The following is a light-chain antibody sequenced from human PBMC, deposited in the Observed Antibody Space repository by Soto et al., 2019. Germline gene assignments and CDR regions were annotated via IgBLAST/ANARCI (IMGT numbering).Light chain of an antibody. CDR1: QSVGSN. Sequence: EIVMTQSPATLSVSPGETATLSCRASQSVGSNLAWYQQKPGQAPRLLIFVASTRATGVPARFRGSGSGTEFTLTISSLQSEDFAVYYCHQYNNWPLTFGGGTKVEIK. V-gene: IGKV3-15*01. CDR2: VAS. J-gene: IGKJ4*01. CDR3: HQYNNWPLT.